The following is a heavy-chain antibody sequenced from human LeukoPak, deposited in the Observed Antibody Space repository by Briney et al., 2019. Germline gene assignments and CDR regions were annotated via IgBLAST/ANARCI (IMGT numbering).Heavy chain of an antibody. D-gene: IGHD2-2*01. CDR2: IYTSGST. CDR1: GGSISSYY. J-gene: IGHJ3*02. V-gene: IGHV4-4*07. Sequence: PSETLSLTCTVSGGSISSYYWSWIRQPAGKGLEWIGRIYTSGSTNYNPSLKSRVTMSVDTSKNQFSLKLSSVTAADTAVYYCARVCSSTSCYAFDIWGQGTMVIVSS. CDR3: ARVCSSTSCYAFDI.